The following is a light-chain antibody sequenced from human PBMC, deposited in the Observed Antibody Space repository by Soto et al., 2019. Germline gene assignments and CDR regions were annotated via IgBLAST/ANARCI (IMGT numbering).Light chain of an antibody. CDR1: SSDVGDYNY. CDR3: SSYSSSSTHYV. CDR2: EVS. J-gene: IGLJ1*01. V-gene: IGLV2-14*01. Sequence: QSALTQPASVSGSPGQSITISCTGTSSDVGDYNYVSWYQQHPGKAPKLMIYEVSNRPSGVSNRFSGSKSGNTASLTISGLQPEDEADYYCSSYSSSSTHYVFGTGTKVTVL.